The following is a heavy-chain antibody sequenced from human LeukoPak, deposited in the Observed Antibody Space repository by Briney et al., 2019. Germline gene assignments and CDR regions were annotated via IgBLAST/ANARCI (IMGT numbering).Heavy chain of an antibody. D-gene: IGHD3-22*01. Sequence: GGSLRLSCAASGFTFSSYGMHWVRQAPGKGLEWVAVIWYDGSNKYYADFVKGRFTISRDNSKNTLYLQMNSLRAEDTAVYYCARDKAAYYDSSAGGSGMDVWGQGTTVTVSS. CDR2: IWYDGSNK. CDR1: GFTFSSYG. V-gene: IGHV3-33*01. CDR3: ARDKAAYYDSSAGGSGMDV. J-gene: IGHJ6*02.